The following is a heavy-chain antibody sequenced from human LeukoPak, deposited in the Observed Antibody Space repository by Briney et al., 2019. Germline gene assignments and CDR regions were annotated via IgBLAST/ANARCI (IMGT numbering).Heavy chain of an antibody. D-gene: IGHD2-15*01. Sequence: GASVNVSCKASVYTFTSFHMHWVRQAPGQGLEWMGIINPSGGGTSYPQKFQGRVTMTRDTSTSTVYMELSSLRSEDTAVYYCARAPHSSAGDNFDYWGQGTLVTVSS. CDR3: ARAPHSSAGDNFDY. CDR1: VYTFTSFH. CDR2: INPSGGGT. J-gene: IGHJ4*02. V-gene: IGHV1-46*01.